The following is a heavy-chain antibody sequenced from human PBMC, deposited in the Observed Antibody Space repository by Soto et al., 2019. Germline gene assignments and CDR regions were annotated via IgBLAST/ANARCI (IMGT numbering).Heavy chain of an antibody. J-gene: IGHJ6*04. CDR2: ISYDGSNK. V-gene: IGHV3-30-3*01. D-gene: IGHD3-10*01. CDR1: GFTFSSYA. CDR3: ARGDELYGSGSLITYFCSYGMDV. Sequence: QVQLVESGGGVVPPGRSLRLSWAASGFTFSSYAMHWVRQAPGKGLEWVAVISYDGSNKYYADSVKGRFTISRDNSKNTRYLQMNRLRAEDTAVYYCARGDELYGSGSLITYFCSYGMDVWGKGTKVTVSS.